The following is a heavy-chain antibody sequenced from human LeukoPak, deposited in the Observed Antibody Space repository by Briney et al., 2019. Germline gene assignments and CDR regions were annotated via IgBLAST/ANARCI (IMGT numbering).Heavy chain of an antibody. D-gene: IGHD6-19*01. CDR3: ARGIAVADTGFFDY. Sequence: GGTLRLSCAASGFTVSSNYMTWVRQAPGKGLEWVPVIYGGGSTYYADSVKGRFTISRDNSKSTLYLQMNSLRVEDTAVYYCARGIAVADTGFFDYWGQGTLVTVCS. J-gene: IGHJ4*02. V-gene: IGHV3-66*01. CDR2: IYGGGST. CDR1: GFTVSSNY.